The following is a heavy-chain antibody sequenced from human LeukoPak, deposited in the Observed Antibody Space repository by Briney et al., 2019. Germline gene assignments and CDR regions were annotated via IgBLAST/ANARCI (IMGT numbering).Heavy chain of an antibody. CDR3: ARDCGGGSCYGPYDAFDI. Sequence: GGSLRLSCATSGFTFSSYEMNWVRQAPGKGLEWVSYISSSGSTIYYADSVKGRFTISRDNAKNSLYLQMNSLRAEDTAVYYCARDCGGGSCYGPYDAFDIWGQGTMVTVSS. CDR1: GFTFSSYE. J-gene: IGHJ3*02. D-gene: IGHD2-15*01. V-gene: IGHV3-48*03. CDR2: ISSSGSTI.